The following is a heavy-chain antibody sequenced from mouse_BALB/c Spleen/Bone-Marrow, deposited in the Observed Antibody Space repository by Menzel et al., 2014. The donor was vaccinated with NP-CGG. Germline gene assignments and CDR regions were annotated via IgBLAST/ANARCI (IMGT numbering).Heavy chain of an antibody. CDR3: ARALAYGSSFDY. CDR2: ISNLAYSI. Sequence: EVELMESGGGLVQPGGSRKLSCAASGFTFSDYGMAWVRQAPGKGPEWVAFISNLAYSIYYTDTVTGRFTISRENAKNTLYLEMSSLRSEDTAMYYCARALAYGSSFDYWGQGTTLTVSS. V-gene: IGHV5-15*02. CDR1: GFTFSDYG. D-gene: IGHD1-1*01. J-gene: IGHJ2*01.